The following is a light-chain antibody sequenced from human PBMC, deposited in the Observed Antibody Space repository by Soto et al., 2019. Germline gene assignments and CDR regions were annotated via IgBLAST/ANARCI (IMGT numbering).Light chain of an antibody. Sequence: EIVLTQSPGTLSLSPGEGATLSCRASQSISRSLAWYQQKPGQTPRLLIYGASSRATGIPDRFSGSGSGTDFTLTISRLEPEDFAVYYCQQHGSSPITFGQGTRLEIK. CDR3: QQHGSSPIT. CDR2: GAS. V-gene: IGKV3-20*01. CDR1: QSISRS. J-gene: IGKJ5*01.